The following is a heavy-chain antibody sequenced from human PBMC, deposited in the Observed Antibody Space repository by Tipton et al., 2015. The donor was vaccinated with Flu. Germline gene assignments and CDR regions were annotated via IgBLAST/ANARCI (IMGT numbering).Heavy chain of an antibody. Sequence: LRLSCTVSGGSISNYCWSWIRQPPGKGLEWIGYIYSSGSTNYSPSLKSRVTISVDTSKNQFSLKVSSVTAADTAVYYCARHSSSARGWFDPWGQGTLVTVSS. D-gene: IGHD3-10*01. CDR1: GGSISNYC. V-gene: IGHV4-59*08. J-gene: IGHJ5*02. CDR2: IYSSGST. CDR3: ARHSSSARGWFDP.